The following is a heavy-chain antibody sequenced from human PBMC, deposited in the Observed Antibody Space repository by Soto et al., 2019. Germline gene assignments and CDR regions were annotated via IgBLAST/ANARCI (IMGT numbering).Heavy chain of an antibody. V-gene: IGHV3-33*01. Sequence: PGGSLRLSCAASGFTFSSYGMHWVRQAPGKGLEWVAVIWYDGSKKYYADSVKGRFTISRDNSKNTLYLQMNSLRAEDTAVYYCAREGGYYNFDSWGQGTLVTVSS. D-gene: IGHD3-22*01. J-gene: IGHJ4*02. CDR1: GFTFSSYG. CDR3: AREGGYYNFDS. CDR2: IWYDGSKK.